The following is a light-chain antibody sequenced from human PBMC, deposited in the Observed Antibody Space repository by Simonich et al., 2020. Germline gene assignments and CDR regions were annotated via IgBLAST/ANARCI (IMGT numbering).Light chain of an antibody. V-gene: IGLV2-23*01. J-gene: IGLJ2*01. CDR2: EGS. CDR3: CSYAGSSTVV. Sequence: QSALTQPASVSGSPGQSITISCTGTSSDVGGYNLVSWYQQHPGKAPKLMIYEGSKRTSGFSNRFSGSKSGNTASLTISGLQAEDEADYYCCSYAGSSTVVFGGGTKLTVL. CDR1: SSDVGGYNL.